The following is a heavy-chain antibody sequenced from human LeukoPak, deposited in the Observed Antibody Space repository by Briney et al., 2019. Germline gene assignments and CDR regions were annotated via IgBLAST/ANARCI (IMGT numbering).Heavy chain of an antibody. CDR1: GYSFTSYW. Sequence: GESLKISCKGSGYSFTSYWIGWVRPMPGKGLEWMGITYPGDSDTRYSPSFQGQVTISADKSISTAYLQWSSLKASDTAMYYCARGWLYGDYVVAWFDPWGQGTLVTVSS. CDR3: ARGWLYGDYVVAWFDP. D-gene: IGHD4-17*01. J-gene: IGHJ5*02. V-gene: IGHV5-51*01. CDR2: TYPGDSDT.